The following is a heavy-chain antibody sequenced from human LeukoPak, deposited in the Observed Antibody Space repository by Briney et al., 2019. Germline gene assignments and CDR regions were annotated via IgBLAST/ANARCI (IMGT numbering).Heavy chain of an antibody. Sequence: GGSLRLSCAASGFTFDDYAMHWVRQAPGKGLEWVSGINWNTNTIKYADSVKGRFTISRDNAKNSLYLQMNSLRAEDTALYYCAKDMSPYYYDSSAFDPWGQGTLVTVSS. CDR1: GFTFDDYA. CDR3: AKDMSPYYYDSSAFDP. D-gene: IGHD3-22*01. V-gene: IGHV3-9*01. J-gene: IGHJ5*02. CDR2: INWNTNTI.